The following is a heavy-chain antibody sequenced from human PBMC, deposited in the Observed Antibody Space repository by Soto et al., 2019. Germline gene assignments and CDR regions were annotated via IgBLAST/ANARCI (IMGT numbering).Heavy chain of an antibody. CDR3: ARDGGVAATLANYFDY. D-gene: IGHD2-15*01. CDR2: MSRSSRYI. J-gene: IGHJ4*02. V-gene: IGHV3-21*01. Sequence: LRLSCAASGFTFNSYSMNWVRQAPGKGLEWVSSMSRSSRYIYYADSVKGRFTISRDNARNSVYLQMNSPRAEDTAVYYCARDGGVAATLANYFDYWGQGTLVTVSS. CDR1: GFTFNSYS.